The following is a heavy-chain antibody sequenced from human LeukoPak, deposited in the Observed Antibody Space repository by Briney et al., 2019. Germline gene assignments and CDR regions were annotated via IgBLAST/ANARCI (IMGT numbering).Heavy chain of an antibody. CDR3: ARQDDYGDYFDY. D-gene: IGHD4-17*01. V-gene: IGHV4-39*01. J-gene: IGHJ4*02. CDR2: IYYSGST. CDR1: GGSIRSSYYY. Sequence: SETLSLTCTVSGGSIRSSYYYWGWIRQPPGKGLEWIGSIYYSGSTYYNPSLKSRVTISVDTSKNQFSLKLSSVTAADTAVYYCARQDDYGDYFDYWGQGTLVTVSS.